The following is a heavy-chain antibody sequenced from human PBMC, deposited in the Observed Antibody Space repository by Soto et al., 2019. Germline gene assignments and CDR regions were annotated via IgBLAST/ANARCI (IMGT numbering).Heavy chain of an antibody. Sequence: SETLSLTCTVSGGSISSYYWSWIRQPPGKGLEWIGYIYYSGSTNYNPSLKSRVTISVDTSKNQFSLKLSSVTAADTAVYYCARGGYYYGSGSYRVDFGYYYYYMDVWGKGTTVTVSS. J-gene: IGHJ6*03. CDR1: GGSISSYY. CDR2: IYYSGST. V-gene: IGHV4-59*01. D-gene: IGHD3-10*01. CDR3: ARGGYYYGSGSYRVDFGYYYYYMDV.